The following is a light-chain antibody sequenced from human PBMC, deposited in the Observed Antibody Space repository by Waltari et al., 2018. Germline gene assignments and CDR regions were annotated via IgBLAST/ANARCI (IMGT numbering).Light chain of an antibody. CDR2: DVS. J-gene: IGLJ2*01. V-gene: IGLV2-14*03. CDR3: ISYTTSDTMI. CDR1: SSDVGSYNY. Sequence: QSALTQPASVSGSPGQSITTSCTGPSSDVGSYNYVSWYQQHPGKVPKLIIYDVSHRPSGVSFRFSGSKSDNTASLTISGLQAEDEADYYCISYTTSDTMIFGGGTKLTVL.